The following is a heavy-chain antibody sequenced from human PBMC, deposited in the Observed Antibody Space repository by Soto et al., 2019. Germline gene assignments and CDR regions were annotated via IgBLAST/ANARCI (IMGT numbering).Heavy chain of an antibody. CDR2: ISGSGGST. V-gene: IGHV3-23*01. Sequence: PWWSLRLSCSASVFTFSSYAMSWWRQAPGKGLEWVSAISGSGGSTYYADSVKGRFTISRDNSKNTLYLQMNSLRAEDTAVYYCAKRGYDILTGYYKTGYWGQGTLVTVSS. CDR3: AKRGYDILTGYYKTGY. D-gene: IGHD3-9*01. J-gene: IGHJ4*02. CDR1: VFTFSSYA.